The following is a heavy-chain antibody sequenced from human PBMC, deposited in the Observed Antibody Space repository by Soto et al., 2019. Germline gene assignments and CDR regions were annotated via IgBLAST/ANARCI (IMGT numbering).Heavy chain of an antibody. CDR1: GFTFTRYS. J-gene: IGHJ4*02. CDR2: ISSTTNYI. CDR3: ARESEDLTSNFDY. Sequence: LRLSCAASGFTFTRYSMNWVRQAPGKGLEWVSSISSTTNYIYYGDSMKGRFTISRDNAKNSLYLEMNSLRAEDTAVYYCARESEDLTSNFDYWGQGTPVTVSS. V-gene: IGHV3-21*06.